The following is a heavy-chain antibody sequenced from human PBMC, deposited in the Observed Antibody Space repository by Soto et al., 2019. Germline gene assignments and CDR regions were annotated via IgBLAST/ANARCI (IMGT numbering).Heavy chain of an antibody. CDR1: PYRFTSHW. Sequence: VHSLTMSCXRCPYRFTSHWICWLRQMPGKGREWMGSVYPGDSDTRYSASCQGQVTISADKSISTAYLQWSSLNASDSAMYYCARRYCSGGTCYFFDYWGQGTLVTVSS. J-gene: IGHJ4*02. V-gene: IGHV5-51*01. CDR3: ARRYCSGGTCYFFDY. CDR2: VYPGDSDT. D-gene: IGHD2-15*01.